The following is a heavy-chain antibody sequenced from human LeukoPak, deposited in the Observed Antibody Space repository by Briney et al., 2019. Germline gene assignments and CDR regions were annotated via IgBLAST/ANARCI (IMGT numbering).Heavy chain of an antibody. CDR1: GFTFSDYY. CDR2: ISSSGSTI. Sequence: GGSLRLSCAASGFTFSDYYMSWIRQAPGKGLEWVSYISSSGSTIYYADSVKGRFTISRDNAKNTPYLQMNSLRAEDTAVYYCAKCSGWYSYYFDYWGQGTLVTVSS. J-gene: IGHJ4*02. D-gene: IGHD6-19*01. V-gene: IGHV3-11*01. CDR3: AKCSGWYSYYFDY.